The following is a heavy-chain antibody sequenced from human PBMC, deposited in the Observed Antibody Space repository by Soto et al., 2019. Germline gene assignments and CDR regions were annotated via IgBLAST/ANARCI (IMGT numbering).Heavy chain of an antibody. D-gene: IGHD2-2*01. J-gene: IGHJ6*02. CDR2: IVVGSGNT. V-gene: IGHV1-58*02. CDR3: NLWYQRDFLDYYYYGMDV. CDR1: GFTFTSSA. Sequence: SVKVSCKASGFTFTSSAMQWVRQARGQRLEWIGWIVVGSGNTNYAQKFQERVTITRDMSTSTAYMELSSLRSEDTAVYYCNLWYQRDFLDYYYYGMDVWGQGTTVTVSS.